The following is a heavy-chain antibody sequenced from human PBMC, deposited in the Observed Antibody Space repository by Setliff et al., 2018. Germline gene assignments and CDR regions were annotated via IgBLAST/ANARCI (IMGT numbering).Heavy chain of an antibody. CDR1: GGSFSGNY. D-gene: IGHD3-3*01. Sequence: SETLSLTCAVYGGSFSGNYWSWIRQPPGKGLEWIGEINHSGSTYYNPSLKSRVTISVDTSKNQFSLKLSSVTAADTAVYYCARDKRQYNFWSGYYLYWGQGTLVTVSS. V-gene: IGHV4-34*01. CDR3: ARDKRQYNFWSGYYLY. J-gene: IGHJ4*02. CDR2: INHSGST.